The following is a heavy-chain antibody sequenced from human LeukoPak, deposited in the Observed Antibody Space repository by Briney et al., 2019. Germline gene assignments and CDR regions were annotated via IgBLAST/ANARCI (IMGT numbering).Heavy chain of an antibody. V-gene: IGHV3-7*01. CDR1: AFAISGYW. D-gene: IGHD2-15*01. Sequence: GGSLRLSCAASAFAISGYWMNWVRQAPGKGLEWVASMTEDGNNEFYVDSVKGRFTISGDNAKNSLYLQMNSLRADDTAVYYCTRGLHDYWGQGTLVTVS. J-gene: IGHJ4*02. CDR2: MTEDGNNE. CDR3: TRGLHDY.